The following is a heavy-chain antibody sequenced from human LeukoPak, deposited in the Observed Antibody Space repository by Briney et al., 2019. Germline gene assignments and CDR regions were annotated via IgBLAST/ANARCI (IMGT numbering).Heavy chain of an antibody. Sequence: PGGALRLSCAASGFTFSSYWMHWVRQTPGKGRVWVSRIKGDGSDILYADSVKGRFTISRDNSKNTLYLQTSSLGVDDTAVYYCARASTTVPNLLDYWGQGALVSVSS. CDR3: ARASTTVPNLLDY. CDR1: GFTFSSYW. CDR2: IKGDGSDI. V-gene: IGHV3-74*01. D-gene: IGHD4-17*01. J-gene: IGHJ4*02.